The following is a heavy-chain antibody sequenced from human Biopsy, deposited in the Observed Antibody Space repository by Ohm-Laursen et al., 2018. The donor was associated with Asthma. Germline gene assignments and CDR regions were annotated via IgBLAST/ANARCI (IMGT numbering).Heavy chain of an antibody. CDR3: VRGSSSWHHGPFHYYYGLDV. J-gene: IGHJ6*02. D-gene: IGHD6-13*01. Sequence: GTLSLTCSLSSGSGGYMRSGNYYWGWIRQPPGKGLEWIGSIYYSGTTYYNPSLESQVTVSAETSKNQFSLKLTSVTAADTAVYYCVRGSSSWHHGPFHYYYGLDVWGQGTTATVSS. CDR1: SGSGGYMRSGNYY. V-gene: IGHV4-39*01. CDR2: IYYSGTT.